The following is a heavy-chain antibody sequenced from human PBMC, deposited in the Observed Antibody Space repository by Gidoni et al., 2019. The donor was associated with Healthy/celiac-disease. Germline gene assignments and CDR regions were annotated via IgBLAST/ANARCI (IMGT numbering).Heavy chain of an antibody. CDR2: IYTSGST. V-gene: IGHV4-4*07. D-gene: IGHD3-22*01. CDR3: ARDWGYYYDSSGYYPPNWFDP. Sequence: QVQLQESGPGLVKPSETLSLTCTVSGGSISSYYWSWIRQPAGKGLEWIGRIYTSGSTNYNPSLKSRVTMSVDTSKNQFSLKLSSVTAAATAVYYCARDWGYYYDSSGYYPPNWFDPWGQGTLVTVSS. CDR1: GGSISSYY. J-gene: IGHJ5*02.